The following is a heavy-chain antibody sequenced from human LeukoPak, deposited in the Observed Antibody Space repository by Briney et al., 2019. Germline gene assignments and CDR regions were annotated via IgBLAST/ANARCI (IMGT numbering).Heavy chain of an antibody. D-gene: IGHD6-19*01. Sequence: GGSLRLSCAASGFTFSSYSMNWVRQAPGKGLEWVSSISSSSSYIYYVDSVKSRFTISRDNAKNSLYLQMNSLRAEDTAVYYCARSLWLQSGMDVWGQGTTVTVSS. CDR2: ISSSSSYI. J-gene: IGHJ6*02. CDR3: ARSLWLQSGMDV. CDR1: GFTFSSYS. V-gene: IGHV3-21*01.